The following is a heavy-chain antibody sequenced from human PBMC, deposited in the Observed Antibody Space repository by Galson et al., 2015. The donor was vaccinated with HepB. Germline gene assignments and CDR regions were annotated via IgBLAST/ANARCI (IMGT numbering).Heavy chain of an antibody. D-gene: IGHD3-10*01. V-gene: IGHV3-15*07. CDR1: GFTFSDAW. CDR3: ATDKVLWFGELFDDY. J-gene: IGHJ4*02. Sequence: SLRLSCAASGFTFSDAWMNWVRQAPGKGLEWVGRINRKIDGGTTDYAPPVKGRFTISRDDSKKTLYLQMNSLKTEDTAVYYCATDKVLWFGELFDDYWGQGTLVTVSS. CDR2: INRKIDGGTT.